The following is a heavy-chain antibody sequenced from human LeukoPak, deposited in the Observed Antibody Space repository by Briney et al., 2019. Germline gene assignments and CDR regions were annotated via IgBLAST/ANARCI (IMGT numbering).Heavy chain of an antibody. CDR1: GFTFDDHG. Sequence: PGGSLRLSCAASGFTFDDHGMSWVRQAPGKGLEWVSGINWNGGSTGYADSVKGRFTISRDNAKNSLYLQMNSLRAEDTALYYCARACDDFWSGYYNSTQSAYYFDYWGQGTLVTVSS. J-gene: IGHJ4*02. D-gene: IGHD3-3*01. CDR2: INWNGGST. V-gene: IGHV3-20*04. CDR3: ARACDDFWSGYYNSTQSAYYFDY.